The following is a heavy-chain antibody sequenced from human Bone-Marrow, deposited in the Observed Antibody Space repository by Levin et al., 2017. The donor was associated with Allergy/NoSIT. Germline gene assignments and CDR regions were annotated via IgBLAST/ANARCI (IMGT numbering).Heavy chain of an antibody. CDR1: GGSFSGYY. Sequence: SETLSLTCAVYGGSFSGYYWSWIRQPPGKGLEWIGEINHSGSTNYNPSLKSRVTISVDTSKNQFSLKLSSVTAADTAVYYCARGLNCSSTSCYKDVRDWFDPWGQGTLVTVSS. D-gene: IGHD2-2*02. V-gene: IGHV4-34*01. J-gene: IGHJ5*02. CDR3: ARGLNCSSTSCYKDVRDWFDP. CDR2: INHSGST.